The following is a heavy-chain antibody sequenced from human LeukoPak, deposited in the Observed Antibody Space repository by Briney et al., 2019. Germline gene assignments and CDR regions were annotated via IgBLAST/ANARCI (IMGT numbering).Heavy chain of an antibody. Sequence: GGSLRLSCAASGFTFSDYAMNWVRQAPGKGLEWVSTFFTRGDHTRYADSVRGRFIISKDNSMTTLYLEMNNLRAEDTALYYWLKHFRVTSIQQDSWGQGTLVTVSS. D-gene: IGHD5-18*01. CDR2: FFTRGDHT. CDR1: GFTFSDYA. V-gene: IGHV3-23*01. CDR3: LKHFRVTSIQQDS. J-gene: IGHJ5*02.